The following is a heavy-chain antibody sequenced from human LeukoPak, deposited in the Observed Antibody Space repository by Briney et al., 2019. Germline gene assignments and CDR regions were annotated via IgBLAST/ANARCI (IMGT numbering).Heavy chain of an antibody. V-gene: IGHV3-30*18. CDR2: ISYDGSNE. CDR3: AKDLGVGAYLLFDYITSGLDS. D-gene: IGHD2/OR15-2a*01. Sequence: GRSLRLSCAASGFSFSSYGMHWVRQAPGKGLEWVAVISYDGSNEYFADSVKGRFTVSRDNSKNTLYLQMNSLRPEDTAVYYCAKDLGVGAYLLFDYITSGLDSWGQGTLVTVSS. CDR1: GFSFSSYG. J-gene: IGHJ4*02.